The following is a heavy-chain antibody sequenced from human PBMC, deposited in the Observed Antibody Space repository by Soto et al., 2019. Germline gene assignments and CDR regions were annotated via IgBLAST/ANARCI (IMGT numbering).Heavy chain of an antibody. J-gene: IGHJ4*02. CDR2: NHIRGRT. CDR1: GVSVSSDDYY. V-gene: IGHV4-61*08. Sequence: SETLSLTCSVSGVSVSSDDYYWNWIRQPPGKGLEWIGYNHIRGRTNYNPSLGSRVAISLDTSKNQFSLTLTSVTAADTALYYCAILIDINSWPLDFWGQGTLVTVSS. D-gene: IGHD2-8*01. CDR3: AILIDINSWPLDF.